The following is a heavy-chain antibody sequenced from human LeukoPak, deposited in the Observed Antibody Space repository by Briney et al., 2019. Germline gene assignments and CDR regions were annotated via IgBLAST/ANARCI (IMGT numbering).Heavy chain of an antibody. Sequence: GGSLRLSCAASGFPFSDYWMDWVRQAPGKGMEWVANIKQDGSEHYYADSVKGRFTISRDNAKNSLYLEMNSLRAEDTTVYYCARDCWDYGSGSYCGIDYWGQGTLVTVSS. CDR2: IKQDGSEH. D-gene: IGHD3-10*01. J-gene: IGHJ4*02. V-gene: IGHV3-7*01. CDR1: GFPFSDYW. CDR3: ARDCWDYGSGSYCGIDY.